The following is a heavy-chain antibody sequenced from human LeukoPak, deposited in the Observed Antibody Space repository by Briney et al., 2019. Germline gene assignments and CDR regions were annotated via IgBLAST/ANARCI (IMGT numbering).Heavy chain of an antibody. CDR2: INWNGGST. J-gene: IGHJ6*03. CDR3: ARDRLGCSGGSCYPGGYYYYYMDV. D-gene: IGHD2-15*01. Sequence: GGSLRLSCAASGFTFDDYGMSWVRQAPGKGLEWVSGINWNGGSTGYADSVKGRFTISRGNAKNSLYLQMNSLRAEDTALYYCARDRLGCSGGSCYPGGYYYYYMDVWGKGTTVTVSS. CDR1: GFTFDDYG. V-gene: IGHV3-20*04.